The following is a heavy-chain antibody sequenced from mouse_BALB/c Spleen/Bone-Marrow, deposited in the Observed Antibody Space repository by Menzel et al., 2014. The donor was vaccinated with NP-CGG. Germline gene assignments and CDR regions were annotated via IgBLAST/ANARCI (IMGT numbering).Heavy chain of an antibody. CDR1: GYTFTSYW. J-gene: IGHJ1*01. Sequence: QVQLQQPGAELVKPGAPVKLSCKASGYTFTSYWMHWVKQRPGQGLEWIGEINPSNGRTNYNEKFKSKATLTVDKSSSTAYMQLSSLTSEDSAVYYCAPYYYGSSYGFYWYFDVWGAGTTVTVSS. V-gene: IGHV1S81*02. D-gene: IGHD1-1*01. CDR3: APYYYGSSYGFYWYFDV. CDR2: INPSNGRT.